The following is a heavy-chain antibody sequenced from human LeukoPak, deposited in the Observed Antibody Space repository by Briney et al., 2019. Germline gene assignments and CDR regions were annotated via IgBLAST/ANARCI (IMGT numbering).Heavy chain of an antibody. Sequence: GGSLRLSCAASEFMLTNYAMPWVRQAPGKGLEWVAVISYHGTSKYYADSVKGRFTISRDISRNTLYLQMDSLRAEDTAVYYCARAGPNDHRFDYWGQGTLVTVSS. V-gene: IGHV3-30-3*01. CDR3: ARAGPNDHRFDY. D-gene: IGHD1-1*01. CDR1: EFMLTNYA. J-gene: IGHJ4*02. CDR2: ISYHGTSK.